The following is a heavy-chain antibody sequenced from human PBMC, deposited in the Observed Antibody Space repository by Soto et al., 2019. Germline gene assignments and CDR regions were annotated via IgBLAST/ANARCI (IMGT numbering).Heavy chain of an antibody. CDR1: GYTFTNYG. J-gene: IGHJ2*01. D-gene: IGHD4-17*01. V-gene: IGHV1-18*01. Sequence: QVQLVQSGAEVKEPGASVKVSCKASGYTFTNYGLVWVRQAPGQGLEWMGWISGYNGNTNYVEKLRGRVTMNTDTSTSTAYMELRNLRSDDTAVYYCARDSDYGGRFWCFDLWGRGTLVTVAS. CDR2: ISGYNGNT. CDR3: ARDSDYGGRFWCFDL.